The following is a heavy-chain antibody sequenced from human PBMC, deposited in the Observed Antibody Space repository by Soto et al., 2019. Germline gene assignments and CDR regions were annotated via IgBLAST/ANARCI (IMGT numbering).Heavy chain of an antibody. V-gene: IGHV1-69*13. Sequence: SVKVSCKASGVTFSSETLGWVREAPGQGLEWVGGIIPLFGTASYAQKFQGRVTITADESTSTVYMELSSLRSVDTAVYFCATELGENPASPFDAWGQGTLVTVSS. CDR1: GVTFSSET. CDR2: IIPLFGTA. CDR3: ATELGENPASPFDA. D-gene: IGHD3-10*01. J-gene: IGHJ4*02.